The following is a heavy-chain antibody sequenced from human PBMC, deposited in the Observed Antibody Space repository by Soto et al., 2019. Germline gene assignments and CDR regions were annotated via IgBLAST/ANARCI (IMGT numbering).Heavy chain of an antibody. CDR1: GGSISSYY. CDR3: ARDRYKGYDFWSGLRTSHYYGMDV. V-gene: IGHV4-59*01. D-gene: IGHD3-3*01. J-gene: IGHJ6*02. Sequence: TLSLTCTVSGGSISSYYWSWIRQPPGKGLEWIGYIYYSGSTNYNPSLKSRVTISVDTSKNQFSLKLSSVTAADTAVYYCARDRYKGYDFWSGLRTSHYYGMDVWGQGTTVTVSS. CDR2: IYYSGST.